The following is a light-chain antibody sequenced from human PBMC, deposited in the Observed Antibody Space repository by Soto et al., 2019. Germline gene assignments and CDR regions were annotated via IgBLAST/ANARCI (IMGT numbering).Light chain of an antibody. CDR1: SSNIGAGYD. Sequence: QSVLTQPPSVSGAPGQRVTISCTGSSSNIGAGYDVHWYQQLPGTAPKLLIYGNSNRPSGVPDRFSGSKSGTSASLAITGLQAEDEADYYCSSYTGSGNLVFGGGTKLTVL. CDR3: SSYTGSGNLV. J-gene: IGLJ3*02. V-gene: IGLV1-40*01. CDR2: GNS.